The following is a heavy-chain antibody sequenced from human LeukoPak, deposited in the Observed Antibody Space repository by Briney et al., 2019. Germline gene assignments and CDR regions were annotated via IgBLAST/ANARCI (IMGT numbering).Heavy chain of an antibody. Sequence: GRSLRLSCAASAFTFSAYWMHXVRXXPGXXXXWVSRLYYDGRTTXYAESVKGRFTXSRHNSQXILCFHMNSLRVEDTAVYCCARDLDWLLFDYWGQGTLVTVSS. CDR1: AFTFSAYW. CDR3: ARDLDWLLFDY. V-gene: IGHV3-74*01. J-gene: IGHJ4*02. CDR2: LYYDGRTT. D-gene: IGHD3-9*01.